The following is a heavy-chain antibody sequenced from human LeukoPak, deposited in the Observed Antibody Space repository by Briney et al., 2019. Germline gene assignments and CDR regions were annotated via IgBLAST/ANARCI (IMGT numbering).Heavy chain of an antibody. CDR3: ATDYGGGYFDY. Sequence: GGSLRLSCTASGFSFSSSWMSWVRQAPGKGRAWVANIKYDGSEKYYVDSVKGRFTISRDNAKNSLYLQMDSLGAEDTAVYYCATDYGGGYFDYWGQGTLVTVSS. J-gene: IGHJ4*02. V-gene: IGHV3-7*01. CDR1: GFSFSSSW. D-gene: IGHD4-23*01. CDR2: IKYDGSEK.